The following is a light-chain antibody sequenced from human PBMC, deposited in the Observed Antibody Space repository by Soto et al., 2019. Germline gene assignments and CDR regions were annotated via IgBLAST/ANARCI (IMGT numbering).Light chain of an antibody. CDR2: KAS. CDR3: QQYNTYPRT. Sequence: DIQMTQSPSTLSASVGDSVTITCRASQSISTWLAWYQQKPGKAPKILIYKASSLQSGVPSRFSGSDSGTEFTLTISSLQPDDFATYFCQQYNTYPRTFGQGTKLEIK. CDR1: QSISTW. J-gene: IGKJ2*02. V-gene: IGKV1-5*03.